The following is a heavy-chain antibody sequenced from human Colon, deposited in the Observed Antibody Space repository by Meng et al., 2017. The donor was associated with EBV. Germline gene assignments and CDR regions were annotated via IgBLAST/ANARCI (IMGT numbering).Heavy chain of an antibody. J-gene: IGHJ4*02. Sequence: QVHLQGSGPGLVKPPETLSVTWAASGGSISSVYWWTWVRQSPGKGLEWIGEIYHSGSTNYNPSLKSRVTISVDKSKNQFSLKLTSVTAADTAVYYCARGGYYSFDYWGQRTLVTVSS. CDR1: GGSISSVYW. V-gene: IGHV4-4*03. CDR3: ARGGYYSFDY. CDR2: IYHSGST. D-gene: IGHD5-18*01.